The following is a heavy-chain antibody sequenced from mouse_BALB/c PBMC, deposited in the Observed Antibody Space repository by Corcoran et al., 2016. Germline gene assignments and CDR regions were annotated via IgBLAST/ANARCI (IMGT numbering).Heavy chain of an antibody. CDR2: IDPANGNT. J-gene: IGHJ3*01. CDR1: GFNIKDTY. Sequence: EVQLQQSGAELVKPGASVKLSCTASGFNIKDTYMHWVKQRPEQGLEWIGRIDPANGNTKYDPKFQGKATITADTSSNTAYLQLSSLTSEDTAVYYCARSRTGTGTWFAYWGQGTLVTVSA. CDR3: ARSRTGTGTWFAY. D-gene: IGHD4-1*01. V-gene: IGHV14-3*02.